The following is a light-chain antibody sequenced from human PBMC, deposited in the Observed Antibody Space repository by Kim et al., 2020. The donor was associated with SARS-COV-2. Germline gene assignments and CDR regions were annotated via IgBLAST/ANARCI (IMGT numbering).Light chain of an antibody. CDR3: QQYDNY. V-gene: IGKV1-5*03. J-gene: IGKJ2*01. CDR2: KAS. Sequence: YTLSASVGDRVIITWRASKSTSMWLAWYQQKPGKAPKLLISKASSLQSGVPSRFSGSGSGTEFTLTSSSLQPDDFGTYYCQQYDNYFGQGTKLEI. CDR1: KSTSMW.